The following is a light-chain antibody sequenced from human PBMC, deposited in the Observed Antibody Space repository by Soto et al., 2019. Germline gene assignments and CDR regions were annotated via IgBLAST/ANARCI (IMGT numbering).Light chain of an antibody. V-gene: IGKV3-15*01. Sequence: EIVMTQSPATLSVSPGERATLSCRASQSVNSNLAWYQQRPGQAHRLLMYGASTRATGIPARFSGSGSGTEFTLTISRLQSEDFAVYYCQQYNNWYTFGQGTKLEIK. CDR3: QQYNNWYT. J-gene: IGKJ2*01. CDR1: QSVNSN. CDR2: GAS.